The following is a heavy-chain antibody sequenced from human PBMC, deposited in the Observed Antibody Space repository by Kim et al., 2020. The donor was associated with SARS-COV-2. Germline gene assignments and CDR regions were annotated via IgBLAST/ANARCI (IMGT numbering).Heavy chain of an antibody. CDR3: AKDPEYSGSYLEAFDI. J-gene: IGHJ3*02. D-gene: IGHD1-26*01. V-gene: IGHV3-23*01. CDR2: ISGSGGST. CDR1: GFTFSSYA. Sequence: GGSLRLSCAASGFTFSSYAMSWVRQAPGKGLEWVSAISGSGGSTYYADSVKGRFTISRDNSKNTLYLQMNSLRAEDTAVYYCAKDPEYSGSYLEAFDIWGQGTMVTVSS.